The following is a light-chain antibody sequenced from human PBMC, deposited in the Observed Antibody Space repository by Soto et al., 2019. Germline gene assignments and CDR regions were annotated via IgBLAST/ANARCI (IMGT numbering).Light chain of an antibody. CDR1: QSVSSSY. Sequence: EIVMTQSPATLSVSPGERATLSCRASQSVSSSYLAWYQQKPGQAPRLLIYGASSRATGIPDRFSGSGSGTDFTLTISRLEPEDFAVYYCQHYGSSPSWTLGQGTKVDSK. CDR2: GAS. J-gene: IGKJ1*01. CDR3: QHYGSSPSWT. V-gene: IGKV3-20*01.